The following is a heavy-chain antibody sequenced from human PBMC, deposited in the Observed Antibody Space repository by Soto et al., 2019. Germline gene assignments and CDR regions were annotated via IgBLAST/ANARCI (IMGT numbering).Heavy chain of an antibody. CDR1: GGSFTSNNW. V-gene: IGHV4-4*02. Sequence: PLETLSLTCAVSGGSFTSNNWWTWVRQPPGQGLEWIGEIYRTGSTNYNPSLKSRVTISLDKSENQFSLKVTSLTAADTAVYYCASRDPGTSVDYWGQGTLVTVS. CDR2: IYRTGST. J-gene: IGHJ4*02. D-gene: IGHD1-7*01. CDR3: ASRDPGTSVDY.